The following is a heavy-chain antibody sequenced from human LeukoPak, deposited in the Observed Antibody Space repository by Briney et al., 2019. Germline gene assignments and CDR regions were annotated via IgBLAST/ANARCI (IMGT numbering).Heavy chain of an antibody. J-gene: IGHJ5*02. CDR1: GGSISSYY. Sequence: SETLSLTCAVYGGSISSYYWSWIRQPPGKGLEWIGYIYYSGSTNYNPSLKSRVTISVDTSKNQFSLKLSSVTAADTAVYYCAREYCSGGSCYHAWFDPWGQGTLVTVSS. CDR3: AREYCSGGSCYHAWFDP. V-gene: IGHV4-59*01. D-gene: IGHD2-15*01. CDR2: IYYSGST.